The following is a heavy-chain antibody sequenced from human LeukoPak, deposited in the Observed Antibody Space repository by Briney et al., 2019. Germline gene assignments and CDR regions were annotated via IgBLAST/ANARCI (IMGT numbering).Heavy chain of an antibody. CDR2: ISYDGSNK. CDR3: ARESFRYCSGGSCYRLDY. CDR1: GFTFSSYA. D-gene: IGHD2-15*01. Sequence: GRSLRLSCAASGFTFSSYAMHWVRQAPGKGLEWVAVISYDGSNKYYADSVKGRFTISRDNSKNTLYLQMNSLRAEDTAVYYCARESFRYCSGGSCYRLDYWGQGTLVTVSS. J-gene: IGHJ4*02. V-gene: IGHV3-30*04.